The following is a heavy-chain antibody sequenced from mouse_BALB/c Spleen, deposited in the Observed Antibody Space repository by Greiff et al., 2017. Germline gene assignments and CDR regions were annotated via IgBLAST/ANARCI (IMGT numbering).Heavy chain of an antibody. CDR3: ARRSDGYWGY. J-gene: IGHJ2*01. CDR2: IYWDDDK. Sequence: QVTLKECGPGILQPSQTLSLSCSFSGFSLSTSGMGVSWIRQPPGKGLEWLAHIYWDDDKRYNPSLESRLTISKDTSRNQVFLMITSVDTADTATYYCARRSDGYWGYWGQGTTLTVSS. CDR1: GFSLSTSGMG. D-gene: IGHD2-3*01. V-gene: IGHV8-12*01.